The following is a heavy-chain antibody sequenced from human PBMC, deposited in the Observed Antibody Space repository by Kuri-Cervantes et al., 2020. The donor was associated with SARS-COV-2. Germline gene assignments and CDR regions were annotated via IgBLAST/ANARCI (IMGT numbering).Heavy chain of an antibody. J-gene: IGHJ4*02. Sequence: GGSLRLSCAASGFTVSSNYMSWVRQAPGKGLEWVSSISSSSSYIYYADSVKGRFTISRDSAKNSLYLQMNSLRAEDTAVYYCATVRGVITYWGQGTLVTVSS. V-gene: IGHV3-21*01. CDR1: GFTVSSNY. D-gene: IGHD3-10*01. CDR3: ATVRGVITY. CDR2: ISSSSSYI.